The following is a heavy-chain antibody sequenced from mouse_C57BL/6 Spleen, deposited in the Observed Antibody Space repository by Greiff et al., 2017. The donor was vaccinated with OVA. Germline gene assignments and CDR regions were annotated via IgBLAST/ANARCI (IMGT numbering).Heavy chain of an antibody. J-gene: IGHJ2*01. CDR2: IDPETGGT. Sequence: VQLQQSGAELVRPGASVTLSCKASGYTFTDYEMHWVKQTPVHGLAWIGAIDPETGGTAYNQKFKGKAILTADKSSSTAYMELRSLTSEDSAVYYCTRLWDEGDWGKGTTLTVSA. CDR1: GYTFTDYE. CDR3: TRLWDEGD. D-gene: IGHD4-1*01. V-gene: IGHV1-15*01.